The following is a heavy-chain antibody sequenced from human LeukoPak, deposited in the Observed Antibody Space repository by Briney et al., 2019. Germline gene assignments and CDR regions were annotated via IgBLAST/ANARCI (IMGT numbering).Heavy chain of an antibody. CDR3: ARLLRPYEQWLPFDY. V-gene: IGHV3-23*01. J-gene: IGHJ4*02. Sequence: GSLXLSXAXSGFTFESYSMTWVRQTPGKGLEWVSTISGSGENTYYADSLQGRFTISRDNYKNSLSLQMSSLRDEDTGLYYCARLLRPYEQWLPFDYWGQGTLVTVSS. D-gene: IGHD6-19*01. CDR2: ISGSGENT. CDR1: GFTFESYS.